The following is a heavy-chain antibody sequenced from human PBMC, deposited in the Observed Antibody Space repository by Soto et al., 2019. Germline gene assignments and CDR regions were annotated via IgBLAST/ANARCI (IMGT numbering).Heavy chain of an antibody. CDR1: GYTFTSYG. D-gene: IGHD3-10*01. CDR2: ISAYNGNT. Sequence: ASVKVSCKASGYTFTSYGISWVRQAPGQGLEWMGWISAYNGNTNYAQKLQGRVTMTTDTSTSTAYMELRSLRSDDTAVYYCASSSYGSSGYGMDVWGQGTTVTVSS. J-gene: IGHJ6*02. CDR3: ASSSYGSSGYGMDV. V-gene: IGHV1-18*01.